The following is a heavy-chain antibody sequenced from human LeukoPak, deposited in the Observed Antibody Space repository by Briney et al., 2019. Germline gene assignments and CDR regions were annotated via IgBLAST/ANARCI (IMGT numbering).Heavy chain of an antibody. CDR1: GYTFTGYY. CDR3: ARGFEYGDYPGGIGY. D-gene: IGHD4-17*01. J-gene: IGHJ4*02. Sequence: SCKASGYTFTGYYMHWVRQAPGKGLEWVAVISYDGSNKYYADSVKGRFTISRDNSKNTLYLQMNSLRAEDTAVYYCARGFEYGDYPGGIGYWGQGTLVTVSS. CDR2: ISYDGSNK. V-gene: IGHV3-30*04.